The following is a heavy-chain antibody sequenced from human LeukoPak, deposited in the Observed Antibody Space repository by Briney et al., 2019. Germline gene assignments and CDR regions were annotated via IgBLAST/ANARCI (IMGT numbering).Heavy chain of an antibody. CDR1: GFTFSSYA. V-gene: IGHV3-23*01. D-gene: IGHD3-10*01. CDR3: AKDRRGYYGSGSNFDY. Sequence: GGSLRLSCAASGFTFSSYAMSWVRQAPGKGLEWVSAISGSGGSTYYADSVKGRFTISRDNSKNTLYLQMNSLRAEDTAVYYCAKDRRGYYGSGSNFDYWGQGTLVTVSS. J-gene: IGHJ4*02. CDR2: ISGSGGST.